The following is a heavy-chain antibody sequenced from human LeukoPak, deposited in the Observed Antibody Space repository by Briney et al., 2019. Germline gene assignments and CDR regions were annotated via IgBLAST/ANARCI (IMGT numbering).Heavy chain of an antibody. CDR3: ARGEAVATYYYYGMDV. J-gene: IGHJ6*04. D-gene: IGHD6-19*01. CDR1: GFTVSSNY. Sequence: GGSLRLSCAASGFTVSSNYMSWVRQAPGKGLEWVSVIYSGGSTYYADSVEGRFTISRDNSKNMLYLQMNSLRAEDTAVYYCARGEAVATYYYYGMDVWGKGTTVTVSS. CDR2: IYSGGST. V-gene: IGHV3-53*01.